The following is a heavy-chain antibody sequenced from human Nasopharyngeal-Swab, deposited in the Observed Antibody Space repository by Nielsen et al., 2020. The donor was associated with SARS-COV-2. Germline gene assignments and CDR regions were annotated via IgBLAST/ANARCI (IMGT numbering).Heavy chain of an antibody. V-gene: IGHV3-30*18. CDR1: GFTFSSYG. CDR2: IAYDGSNK. CDR3: AKSDSSGYVFDD. D-gene: IGHD3-22*01. Sequence: GGSLRLSCAASGFTFSSYGMHWVRQAPGKGLKWVAVIAYDGSNKYYADSVKGRFTISRDNSKNTLYLQMNSLRAEDTAVYYCAKSDSSGYVFDDWGQGTLVTVSS. J-gene: IGHJ4*02.